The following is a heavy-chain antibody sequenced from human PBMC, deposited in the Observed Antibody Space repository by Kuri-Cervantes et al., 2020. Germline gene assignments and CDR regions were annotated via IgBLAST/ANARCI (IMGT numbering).Heavy chain of an antibody. V-gene: IGHV1-46*01. CDR1: GYTFTSYY. D-gene: IGHD6-19*01. CDR3: ARDSSGWYPRYYFDY. J-gene: IGHJ4*02. Sequence: ASVKVSCKASGYTFTSYYVHWVRQAPGQGLEWMGIINPSGGSTSYAQKFQGRVTMTRDTSTSTAYMELRSLRSDDTAVYYCARDSSGWYPRYYFDYWGQGTLVTVSS. CDR2: INPSGGST.